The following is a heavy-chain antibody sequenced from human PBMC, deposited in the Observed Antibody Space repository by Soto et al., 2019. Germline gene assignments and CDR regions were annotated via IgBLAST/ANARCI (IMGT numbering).Heavy chain of an antibody. D-gene: IGHD6-19*01. J-gene: IGHJ4*02. CDR1: GGTFSSYA. CDR2: IIPIFGTA. CDR3: AIPTGLEVTGPDY. V-gene: IGHV1-69*13. Sequence: SVKVSCKASGGTFSSYAISWVRQAPGQGLEWMGGIIPIFGTANYAQKFQGRVTITADESTSTAYMELNSLKADDTAVFYCAIPTGLEVTGPDYWGQGALVTVSS.